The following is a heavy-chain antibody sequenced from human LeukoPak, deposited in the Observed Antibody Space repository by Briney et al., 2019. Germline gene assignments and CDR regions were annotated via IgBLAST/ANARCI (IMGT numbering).Heavy chain of an antibody. Sequence: ASVKVSCKASGYTFTSYYMYWVRQAPGQGLEWMGIINPNRGSTSYAQKFQGRVTMTRDMSTSTVYMELSSLRSEDTAVYYCARDPDVAAAGTPFDYWGQGTLVTVSS. D-gene: IGHD6-13*01. J-gene: IGHJ4*02. V-gene: IGHV1-46*01. CDR3: ARDPDVAAAGTPFDY. CDR1: GYTFTSYY. CDR2: INPNRGST.